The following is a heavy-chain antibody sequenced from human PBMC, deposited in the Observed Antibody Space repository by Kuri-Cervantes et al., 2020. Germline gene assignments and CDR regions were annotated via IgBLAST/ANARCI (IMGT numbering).Heavy chain of an antibody. J-gene: IGHJ4*02. CDR3: TRDGTIFGVDTGS. V-gene: IGHV3-49*04. D-gene: IGHD3-3*01. Sequence: GESLKISCAASGFTFSNYNMNWVRQAPGKGLEWVGFIRSKAYGGTTEYAASVKGRFTISRDDSKSIAYLQMNSLKTEDTAVYYCTRDGTIFGVDTGSWGQGTLVTVSS. CDR1: GFTFSNYN. CDR2: IRSKAYGGTT.